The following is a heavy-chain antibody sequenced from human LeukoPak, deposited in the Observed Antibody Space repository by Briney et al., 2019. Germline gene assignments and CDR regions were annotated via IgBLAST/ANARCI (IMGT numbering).Heavy chain of an antibody. V-gene: IGHV4-59*01. Sequence: SETLSLTCTVSGGSISTYYWSWIRQPPGKGLEWIGYIYYTGSTNYNPSLKSRVTISLDTSKNQFSLKLSSVTAADTAVYYCARNIGSYAHDNWGQGTLVTVSS. D-gene: IGHD6-19*01. J-gene: IGHJ4*02. CDR3: ARNIGSYAHDN. CDR1: GGSISTYY. CDR2: IYYTGST.